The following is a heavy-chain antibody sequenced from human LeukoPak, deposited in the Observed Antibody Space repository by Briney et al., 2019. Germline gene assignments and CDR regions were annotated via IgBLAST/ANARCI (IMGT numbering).Heavy chain of an antibody. CDR1: GGSISSYY. J-gene: IGHJ3*02. CDR3: ARDRTIFGVVDAFDI. CDR2: IYYSGST. D-gene: IGHD3-3*01. V-gene: IGHV4-59*01. Sequence: PETLSLTCTVSGGSISSYYWSWIRQPPGKGLEWIGYIYYSGSTNYNPSLKSRVTISVDTSKNQFSLKLSSVTAADTAVYYCARDRTIFGVVDAFDIWGQGTMVTVSS.